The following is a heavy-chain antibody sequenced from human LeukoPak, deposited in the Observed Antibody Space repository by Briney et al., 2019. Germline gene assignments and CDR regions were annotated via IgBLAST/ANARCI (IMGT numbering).Heavy chain of an antibody. J-gene: IGHJ5*02. D-gene: IGHD3-10*01. CDR1: GGSFSGYY. V-gene: IGHV4-34*01. CDR3: ARDWDYYGSGLSWFDP. CDR2: INHSGST. Sequence: SETLSLTCAVYGGSFSGYYWSWIRQPPGKGLEWIGEINHSGSTNYNPSLKSRVTISVDTSKNQFSLKLSSVTAADTAVYYCARDWDYYGSGLSWFDPWGQGTLVTVSS.